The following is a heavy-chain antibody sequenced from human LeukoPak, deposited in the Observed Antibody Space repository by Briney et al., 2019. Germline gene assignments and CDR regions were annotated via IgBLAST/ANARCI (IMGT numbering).Heavy chain of an antibody. Sequence: LRLSCAASGFTFSDYYMSWIRQHPGKGLEWIGYIYYSGSTYYNPSLKSRVTISVDTSKNQFSLKLSSVTAADTAVYYCARVSINYYDSSGYYTVYFDYWGQGTLVTVSS. D-gene: IGHD3-22*01. CDR2: IYYSGST. V-gene: IGHV4-31*02. CDR3: ARVSINYYDSSGYYTVYFDY. J-gene: IGHJ4*02. CDR1: GFTFSDYY.